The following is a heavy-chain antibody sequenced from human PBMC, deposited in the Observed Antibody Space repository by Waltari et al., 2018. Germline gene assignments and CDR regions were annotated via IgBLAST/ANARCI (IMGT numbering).Heavy chain of an antibody. CDR2: SNLHSGGT. J-gene: IGHJ4*02. D-gene: IGHD5-18*01. V-gene: IGHV1-2*01. CDR3: TRMWIRVWTPDFDY. CDR1: GYTFSDYY. Sequence: QVLLVQSGAEVKKPGASVKVSCKTSGYTFSDYYIHWVRQAPGQGLEWMGRSNLHSGGTNNAQKFQGRCTSTGDTSTSTAYMELSSLRPDDTAMYYCTRMWIRVWTPDFDYWGQGTLVTVSS.